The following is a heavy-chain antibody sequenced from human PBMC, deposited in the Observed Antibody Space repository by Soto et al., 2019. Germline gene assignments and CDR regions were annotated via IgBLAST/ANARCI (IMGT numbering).Heavy chain of an antibody. J-gene: IGHJ6*02. Sequence: PSETLSLTCTVSGGSISSYYWNWIRQPPGKGLEWIGYIYYSGSTNYNPSLKSRVTILVDTSKNQFSLKLSSVTAADTAVYYCARDSRRAEQLVPHYYYGMDVWGQGTTVT. D-gene: IGHD6-13*01. CDR3: ARDSRRAEQLVPHYYYGMDV. V-gene: IGHV4-59*01. CDR2: IYYSGST. CDR1: GGSISSYY.